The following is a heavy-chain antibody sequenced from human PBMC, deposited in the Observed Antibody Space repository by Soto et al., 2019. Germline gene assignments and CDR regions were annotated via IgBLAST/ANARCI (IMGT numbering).Heavy chain of an antibody. CDR3: ASNRIAVAGIDY. V-gene: IGHV4-38-2*01. CDR2: IYHSGST. D-gene: IGHD6-19*01. Sequence: LSLTCAVSGYSISSGYYWGWIRQPPGKGLEWIGSIYHSGSTYYNPSLKSRVTISVDPSKNQFSLKLSSVTAADTAVYYCASNRIAVAGIDYWGQGTLVTVSS. J-gene: IGHJ4*02. CDR1: GYSISSGYY.